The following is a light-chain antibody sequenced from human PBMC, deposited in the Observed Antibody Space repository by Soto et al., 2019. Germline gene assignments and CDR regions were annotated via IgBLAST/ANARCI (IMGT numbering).Light chain of an antibody. V-gene: IGKV3-15*01. Sequence: EIVMTQSPATLSVSPGERATLSCRASQSVSSNLAWYQQKPGQAPRLLIYGASTRATGIPARFSGSGSATEFTLTIAGLQSEDVAVYYCQQYYNWPLTFGGGTKVQI. CDR3: QQYYNWPLT. CDR1: QSVSSN. J-gene: IGKJ4*01. CDR2: GAS.